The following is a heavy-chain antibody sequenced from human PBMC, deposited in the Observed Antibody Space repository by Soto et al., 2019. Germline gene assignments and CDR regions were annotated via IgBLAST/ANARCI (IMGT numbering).Heavy chain of an antibody. D-gene: IGHD3-10*01. J-gene: IGHJ1*01. V-gene: IGHV3-23*01. CDR2: ISGSGGHT. CDR3: AKGFGPRTRPAICL. CDR1: GFTFNDHA. Sequence: EVQLLGSGGGLVQPGGSLRLSCAASGFTFNDHALTWVRQAPGKGLEWLSVISGSGGHTYYADSAKGRFTISRDNSQNHLVLQVDRLRAEGTAVNYFAKGFGPRTRPAICLWGQG.